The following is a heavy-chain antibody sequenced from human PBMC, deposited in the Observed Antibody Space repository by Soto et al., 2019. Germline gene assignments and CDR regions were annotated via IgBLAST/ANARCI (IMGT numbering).Heavy chain of an antibody. V-gene: IGHV4-34*01. CDR1: GGSFSGYY. Sequence: QVQLQQWGAGLLKPSETLSLTCAVYGGSFSGYYWSWIRQPPGKGLEWIGEINHSGSTNYNPSLKSRVTISVDTSKNQFSLKLSSVTAADTAVYYCARVSSGLLLPSWDVFDPWGQGTLVTVSS. D-gene: IGHD3-22*01. CDR2: INHSGST. J-gene: IGHJ5*02. CDR3: ARVSSGLLLPSWDVFDP.